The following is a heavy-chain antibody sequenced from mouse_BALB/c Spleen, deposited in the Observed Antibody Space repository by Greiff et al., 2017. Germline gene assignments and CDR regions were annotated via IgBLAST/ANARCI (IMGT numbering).Heavy chain of an antibody. CDR3: ARSGGYYAMDY. Sequence: EVQLVESGGGLVKPGGSLKLSCAASGFTFSSYAMSWVRQTPEKRLEWVASISSGGSTYYPDSVKGRFTISRDNARNILYLQMSSLRSEDTAMYYCARSGGYYAMDYWGQGTSVTVSS. V-gene: IGHV5-6-5*01. CDR2: ISSGGST. J-gene: IGHJ4*01. CDR1: GFTFSSYA.